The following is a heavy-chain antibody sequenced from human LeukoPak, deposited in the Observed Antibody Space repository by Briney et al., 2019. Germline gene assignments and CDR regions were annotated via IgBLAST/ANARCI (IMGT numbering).Heavy chain of an antibody. CDR1: GFTFSTYG. CDR3: AKDPGGSKAYFDY. CDR2: LWYDGSNK. V-gene: IGHV3-33*06. D-gene: IGHD2-15*01. Sequence: GGSLRLSCAASGFTFSTYGMHWVRQAPGKGLEWVAVLWYDGSNKYYADSVKGRFTISRDNSKNTLYLQMNSLRAEDTAVYYCAKDPGGSKAYFDYWGQGALVTVSS. J-gene: IGHJ4*02.